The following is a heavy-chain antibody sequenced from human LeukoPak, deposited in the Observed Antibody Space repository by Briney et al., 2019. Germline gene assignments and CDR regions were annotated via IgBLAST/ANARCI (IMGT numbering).Heavy chain of an antibody. Sequence: GGSLRLSCAASGFTFSIHGMNWVRQAPGKGLEWVSYIINSGGTAYYTDSVQGRFTISRDNARNSLFLQMNSLRDEDTAVYYCARVGRGVYGMDVWGQGTTVTVSS. CDR2: IINSGGTA. D-gene: IGHD3-10*01. V-gene: IGHV3-48*02. CDR3: ARVGRGVYGMDV. J-gene: IGHJ6*02. CDR1: GFTFSIHG.